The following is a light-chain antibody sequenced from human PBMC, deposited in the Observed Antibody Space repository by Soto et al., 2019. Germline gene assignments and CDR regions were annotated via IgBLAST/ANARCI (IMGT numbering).Light chain of an antibody. CDR3: QQRSNWYT. CDR1: QSVSSN. J-gene: IGKJ2*01. CDR2: GAS. Sequence: EIVMTQSPATLSVSPGERATLSCRASQSVSSNLAWYQQKPGQAPRLLIYGASTRATDIPARFSGSGSGTEFTLTISSLQSEDFAVYYCQQRSNWYTFGQGTKLEIK. V-gene: IGKV3-15*01.